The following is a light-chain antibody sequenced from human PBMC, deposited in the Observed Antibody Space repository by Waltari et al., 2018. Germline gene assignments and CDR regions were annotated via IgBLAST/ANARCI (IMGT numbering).Light chain of an antibody. J-gene: IGLJ3*02. CDR2: DAS. CDR3: SSYTTSRTWV. V-gene: IGLV2-14*03. Sequence: QSALTQPASVSGSPGQSITISCLGSSSDVGAYKYVSWFQQHPGKAPKLLIYDASTRPSGTSDRFSGSKSGNTASLTISGLQAEDEADYYCSSYTTSRTWVFGGGTKLTVL. CDR1: SSDVGAYKY.